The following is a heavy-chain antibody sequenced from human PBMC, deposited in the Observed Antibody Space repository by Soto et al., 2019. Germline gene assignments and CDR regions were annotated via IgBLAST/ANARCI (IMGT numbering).Heavy chain of an antibody. J-gene: IGHJ6*02. CDR2: IIPIFGTA. V-gene: IGHV1-69*13. Sequence: GASVKVSCKASGGTFSSYAISWVRQAPGQGLEWMGGIIPIFGTANYAQKFQGRVTITADESTSTAYMELSSLRSEDTAVYYCARDKRRDGYNLDYYYGMDVWGQGTTVTVSS. D-gene: IGHD5-12*01. CDR1: GGTFSSYA. CDR3: ARDKRRDGYNLDYYYGMDV.